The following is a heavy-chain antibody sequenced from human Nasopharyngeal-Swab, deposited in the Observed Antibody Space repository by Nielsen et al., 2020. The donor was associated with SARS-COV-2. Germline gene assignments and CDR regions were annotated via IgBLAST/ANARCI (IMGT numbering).Heavy chain of an antibody. CDR3: ASVSWDGYYYYYGLDV. CDR1: GGSVISGRYY. Sequence: SETLSFTWTVLGGSVISGRYYGSGIRQPPGKGLEWIGYIYYSGSTNYNPSVKSRVTISVDTSKNQFSLKLSSVTAADTAVYYCASVSWDGYYYYYGLDVWGRATTVTVSS. CDR2: IYYSGST. V-gene: IGHV4-61*01. D-gene: IGHD5-24*01. J-gene: IGHJ6*02.